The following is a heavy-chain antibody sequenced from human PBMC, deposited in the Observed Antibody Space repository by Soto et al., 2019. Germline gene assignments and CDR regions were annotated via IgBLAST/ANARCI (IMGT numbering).Heavy chain of an antibody. CDR3: ARHAGYIPNYYYYYGMDV. Sequence: PGESLKISCKGSGYSFTSYWIGWVRQMPGKGLEWMGIIYPGDSDTRYSPSFQGQVTISADKSISTAYLQWSSLKASDTAMYYCARHAGYIPNYYYYYGMDVWGQGTTVTVSS. CDR2: IYPGDSDT. V-gene: IGHV5-51*01. J-gene: IGHJ6*02. CDR1: GYSFTSYW. D-gene: IGHD3-9*01.